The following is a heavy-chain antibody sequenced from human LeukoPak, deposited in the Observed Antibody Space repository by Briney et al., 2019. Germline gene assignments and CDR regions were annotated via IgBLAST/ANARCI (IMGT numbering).Heavy chain of an antibody. Sequence: ASVKVSCKASGYTFTGYYMHWVRQAPGQGLEWMGWINPNSGGTNYAQKFQGRVTMTRNTSISTAYMELSSLRSEDTAVYYCARDAVLDAFDIWGQGTMVTVSS. V-gene: IGHV1-2*02. J-gene: IGHJ3*02. CDR2: INPNSGGT. CDR3: ARDAVLDAFDI. CDR1: GYTFTGYY. D-gene: IGHD6-19*01.